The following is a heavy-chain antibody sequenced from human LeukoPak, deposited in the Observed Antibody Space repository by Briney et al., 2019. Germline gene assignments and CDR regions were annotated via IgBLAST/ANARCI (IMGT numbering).Heavy chain of an antibody. CDR1: GVSISSSSYY. Sequence: SETLSLTCTVSGVSISSSSYYWGWIRQPPGKGLEWIGSIYYDGTTHYNPSLRSRLTISVDTSNNQFSLKLNSVTAADTAVYFCARTNYYYDSSGYSNFDYWGQGTLVTVSS. CDR2: IYYDGTT. J-gene: IGHJ4*02. CDR3: ARTNYYYDSSGYSNFDY. V-gene: IGHV4-39*01. D-gene: IGHD3-22*01.